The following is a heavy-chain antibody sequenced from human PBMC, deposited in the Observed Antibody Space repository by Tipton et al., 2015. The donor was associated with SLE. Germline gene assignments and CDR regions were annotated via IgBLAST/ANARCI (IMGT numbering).Heavy chain of an antibody. CDR2: ISPYNGNT. V-gene: IGHV1-18*01. CDR3: PRGSFGLTPFDS. D-gene: IGHD3-10*01. CDR1: GYAFSSYA. Sequence: QSGAEVKKPGASVKVSCKASGYAFSSYAISWVRQAPGQGLEWMGWISPYNGNTDYAQKLQGRVTMTTDTSTSTAYMELRSLRSDDTAVYYCPRGSFGLTPFDSWGQGTLVTVSS. J-gene: IGHJ4*02.